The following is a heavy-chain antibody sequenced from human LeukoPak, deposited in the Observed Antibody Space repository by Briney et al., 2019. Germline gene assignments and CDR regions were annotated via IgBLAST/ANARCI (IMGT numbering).Heavy chain of an antibody. Sequence: ASVKVSCKASGYTFTSYAMHWVRQAPGQGLEWMGWISAYNGNTNYAQKLQGRVTMTTDTSTSTAYMELRSLRSDDTAVYYCAVNYYDSSGYYLGAGYWGQGTLVTVSS. D-gene: IGHD3-22*01. CDR2: ISAYNGNT. CDR1: GYTFTSYA. CDR3: AVNYYDSSGYYLGAGY. J-gene: IGHJ4*02. V-gene: IGHV1-18*01.